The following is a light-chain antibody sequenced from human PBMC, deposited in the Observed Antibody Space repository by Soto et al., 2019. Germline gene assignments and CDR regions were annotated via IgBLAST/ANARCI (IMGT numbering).Light chain of an antibody. J-gene: IGKJ1*01. Sequence: EIVLTQSPGTLSLSPGERATLSCRASQSVSSSFLAWYQQNPGQAPRLLIYGASIRAIGIPDRLSGSGSGTDFTLTISRLELEDFPVYYWQQYGSSPRTVGQGTNVELK. V-gene: IGKV3-20*01. CDR2: GAS. CDR3: QQYGSSPRT. CDR1: QSVSSSF.